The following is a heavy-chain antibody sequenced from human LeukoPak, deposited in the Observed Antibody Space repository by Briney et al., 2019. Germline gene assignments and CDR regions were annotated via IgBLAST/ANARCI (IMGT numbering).Heavy chain of an antibody. J-gene: IGHJ4*02. V-gene: IGHV3-11*04. Sequence: GGSLRLSCAASGFLFSNFWMGWVRQAPGKGLEWVSYISDNGRNIYYADSVKGRFTISRDNAKTSLYLQMNSLRAEDTAMYYCARHLSGVTGYTYGRGIDYWGQGTLVTVSS. CDR3: ARHLSGVTGYTYGRGIDY. CDR2: ISDNGRNI. CDR1: GFLFSNFW. D-gene: IGHD5-18*01.